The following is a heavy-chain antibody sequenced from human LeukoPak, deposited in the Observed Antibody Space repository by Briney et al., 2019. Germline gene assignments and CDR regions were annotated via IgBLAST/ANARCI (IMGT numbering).Heavy chain of an antibody. Sequence: PSQTLSLTCTVSGGSISSGDYYWSWIRQPPGKGLGWIGYIYYSGSTYYNPSLKSRVTISVDTSKNQFSLKLSSVTAADTAVYYCARGVDYYDSSGYYFTGSFFDYWGQGTLVTVSS. J-gene: IGHJ4*02. CDR3: ARGVDYYDSSGYYFTGSFFDY. CDR2: IYYSGST. CDR1: GGSISSGDYY. D-gene: IGHD3-22*01. V-gene: IGHV4-30-4*01.